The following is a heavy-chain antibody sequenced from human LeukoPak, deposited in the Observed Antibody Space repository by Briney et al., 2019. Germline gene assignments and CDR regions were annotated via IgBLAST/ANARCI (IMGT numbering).Heavy chain of an antibody. J-gene: IGHJ4*02. CDR3: ARDGVGGFDY. V-gene: IGHV3-53*04. CDR2: IYGGGST. Sequence: PGGSLKLSCAASGFTVSSNYMSWVRQAPGKGLEWVSIIYGGGSTYYADSVMGRLTISRHNSKNTLYLQMNSLRPEDTAVYYCARDGVGGFDYWGQGTLVTVSS. D-gene: IGHD1-26*01. CDR1: GFTVSSNY.